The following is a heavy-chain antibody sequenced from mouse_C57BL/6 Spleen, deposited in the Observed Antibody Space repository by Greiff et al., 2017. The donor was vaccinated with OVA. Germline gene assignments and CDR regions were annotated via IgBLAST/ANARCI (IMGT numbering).Heavy chain of an antibody. CDR2: ISSGGSYT. CDR1: GFTFSSYG. CDR3: ARRKNKGEYFDY. J-gene: IGHJ2*01. V-gene: IGHV5-6*02. Sequence: EVKLVESGGDLVKPGGSLKLSCAASGFTFSSYGMSWVRQTPDKRLEWVATISSGGSYTYYPDSVKGRFTISRDNAKNTLYLQMSSLKSEDTAMYYCARRKNKGEYFDYWGQGTTLTVSS.